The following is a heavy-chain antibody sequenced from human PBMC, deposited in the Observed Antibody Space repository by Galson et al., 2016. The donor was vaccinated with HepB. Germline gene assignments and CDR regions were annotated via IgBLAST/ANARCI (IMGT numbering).Heavy chain of an antibody. Sequence: TLSLTCTVSGGSISSGDYYWSWIRQHPGKGLEWIGYIYYSGSTYYNLSLKSRITLSVDTSKNQFTLRLSSVTAADTAVYYCARGGFGSGSVNWYFDLWGRGTLVTVSS. V-gene: IGHV4-31*03. CDR1: GGSISSGDYY. CDR2: IYYSGST. CDR3: ARGGFGSGSVNWYFDL. D-gene: IGHD6-19*01. J-gene: IGHJ2*01.